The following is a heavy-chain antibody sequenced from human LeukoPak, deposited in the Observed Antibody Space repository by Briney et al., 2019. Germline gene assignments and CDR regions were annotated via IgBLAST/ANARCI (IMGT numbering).Heavy chain of an antibody. J-gene: IGHJ4*02. CDR3: AKDQYYDSSGSDPY. CDR2: ISGSGDST. CDR1: GYSFSSYA. Sequence: GKSLRLSCAASGYSFSSYAMHWVRQAPGKGLEWVSVISGSGDSTYYADSVKGRFTISRDNSKNTLYLQMNSLRAEDTAVYYCAKDQYYDSSGSDPYWGQGTLVTVSS. V-gene: IGHV3-23*01. D-gene: IGHD3-22*01.